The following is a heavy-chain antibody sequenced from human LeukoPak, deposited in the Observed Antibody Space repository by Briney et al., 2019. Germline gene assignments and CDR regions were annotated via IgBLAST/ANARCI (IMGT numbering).Heavy chain of an antibody. CDR3: AKDAFDWTTAAIDY. D-gene: IGHD3-9*01. Sequence: GGSLRLSCAASGFTLSSYGMHWVRQAPGKGLEWVAVISYDGSNKYYADSVKGRFTISRDNSKNTLYLQMNSLRAEDTAVYYCAKDAFDWTTAAIDYWGQGTLVTVSS. V-gene: IGHV3-30*18. J-gene: IGHJ4*02. CDR2: ISYDGSNK. CDR1: GFTLSSYG.